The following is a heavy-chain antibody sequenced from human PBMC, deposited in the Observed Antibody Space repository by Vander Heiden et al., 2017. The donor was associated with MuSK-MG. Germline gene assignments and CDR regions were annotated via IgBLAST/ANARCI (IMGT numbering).Heavy chain of an antibody. CDR3: ARDSMYTSSWDYYYYMDV. CDR2: IWYDGSSK. D-gene: IGHD6-13*01. CDR1: GFTFSTYG. J-gene: IGHJ6*03. Sequence: QEQLVESGGGVVQPGRPLRLSFPASGFTFSTYGMHWVRQAPGKGLKWVAVIWYDGSSKYYADSVKGRFTISRDNSKNTLYLQMNSLRAEDTAVYYCARDSMYTSSWDYYYYMDVWGKGTTVTVSS. V-gene: IGHV3-33*01.